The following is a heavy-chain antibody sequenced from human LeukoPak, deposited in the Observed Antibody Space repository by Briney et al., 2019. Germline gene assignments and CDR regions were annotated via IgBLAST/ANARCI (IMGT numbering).Heavy chain of an antibody. CDR1: GFTFSTYA. Sequence: GGSLRLSCAASGFTFSTYAISWVRQAPGKGLEWVSCISSTSNYIFYADPVRGRFTISRDNAKNSLYLQMDSLRAEDTAVYYCARVETTMTLYYYYMDVWGKGTTVTVSS. D-gene: IGHD4-17*01. CDR2: ISSTSNYI. J-gene: IGHJ6*03. CDR3: ARVETTMTLYYYYMDV. V-gene: IGHV3-21*01.